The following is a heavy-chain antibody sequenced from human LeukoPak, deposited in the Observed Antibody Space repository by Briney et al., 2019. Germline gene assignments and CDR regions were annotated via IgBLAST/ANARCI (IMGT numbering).Heavy chain of an antibody. D-gene: IGHD3-22*01. CDR1: GYSISSGYY. Sequence: SETLSLTCTVSGYSISSGYYWGWIRQPPGKGLEWIGSIYHSGSTYYNPSLKSRVTISVDTSKNQFSLKLSSVTAADTAVYYCARTGTYYYDSSGTKVDYYYYYYMDVWGKGTTVTVSS. J-gene: IGHJ6*03. CDR2: IYHSGST. CDR3: ARTGTYYYDSSGTKVDYYYYYYMDV. V-gene: IGHV4-38-2*02.